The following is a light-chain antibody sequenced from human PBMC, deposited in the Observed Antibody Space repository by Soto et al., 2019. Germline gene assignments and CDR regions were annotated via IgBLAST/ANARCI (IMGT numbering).Light chain of an antibody. Sequence: DIQMTQSPSSLSASVGDTVTITCRASQGISNYLAWYQQKPGQVPNLLIYAASTLQSGVPSRFSGSGSGTDFTLTISSPRPEDVATYYCQKYNNAPRTFVQGTKVEI. V-gene: IGKV1-27*01. CDR1: QGISNY. CDR2: AAS. J-gene: IGKJ1*01. CDR3: QKYNNAPRT.